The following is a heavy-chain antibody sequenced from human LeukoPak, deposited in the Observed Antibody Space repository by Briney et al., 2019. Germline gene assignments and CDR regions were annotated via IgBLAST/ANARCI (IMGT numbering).Heavy chain of an antibody. V-gene: IGHV3-9*01. CDR2: ISWNSGSI. Sequence: GGSLRLSCAASGSTFDDYAMHWVRQAPGKGLEWVSGISWNSGSIGYADSVKGRFTISRDNAKNSLYLQMNSLRAEDTALYYCAKDIKLRPSRYYYYGMDVWGQGTTVTVSS. CDR3: AKDIKLRPSRYYYYGMDV. J-gene: IGHJ6*02. CDR1: GSTFDDYA. D-gene: IGHD5-12*01.